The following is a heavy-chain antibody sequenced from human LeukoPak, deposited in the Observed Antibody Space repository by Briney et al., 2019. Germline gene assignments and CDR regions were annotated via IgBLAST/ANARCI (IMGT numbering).Heavy chain of an antibody. CDR3: ARATTVTPQA. Sequence: GGSLRLSCAVSGFTLSSYWMHWVRQAPGKGLVWVSRINSDGSSTSYADSVKGRFTISRDNAKNTLFLHMNSLRAEDTAVYYCARATTVTPQAWGQGTLDTVSS. V-gene: IGHV3-74*01. J-gene: IGHJ5*02. CDR1: GFTLSSYW. D-gene: IGHD4-17*01. CDR2: INSDGSST.